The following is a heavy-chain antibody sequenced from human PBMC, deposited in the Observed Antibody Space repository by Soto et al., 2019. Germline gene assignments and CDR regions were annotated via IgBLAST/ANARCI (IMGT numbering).Heavy chain of an antibody. J-gene: IGHJ6*02. Sequence: WGSLRLSCISSGFTFRTYTMNCVRQARGKGLEWVSGIRGFSPYTFYAESVKGRFTISRDNAKNSLYLQMNSLRAEDTAVYYCARDRGYDAHDYYYNAMDVWGQGTTVTVSS. CDR2: IRGFSPYT. D-gene: IGHD3-10*01. CDR1: GFTFRTYT. CDR3: ARDRGYDAHDYYYNAMDV. V-gene: IGHV3-21*01.